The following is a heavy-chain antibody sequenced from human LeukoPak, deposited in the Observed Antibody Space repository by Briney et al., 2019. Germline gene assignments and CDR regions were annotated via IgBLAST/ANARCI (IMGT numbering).Heavy chain of an antibody. CDR2: MNPNSGNT. CDR3: ARRSLRTSYDSSGYAEDAFDI. D-gene: IGHD3-22*01. V-gene: IGHV1-8*01. CDR1: GYTFTSYD. Sequence: GASVKVSCKASGYTFTSYDINWVRQATGQGLEWMGWMNPNSGNTGYAQKFQGRVTMTRNTSISTAYMELSSLRSEDTAVYYCARRSLRTSYDSSGYAEDAFDIWGQGTMVTVSS. J-gene: IGHJ3*02.